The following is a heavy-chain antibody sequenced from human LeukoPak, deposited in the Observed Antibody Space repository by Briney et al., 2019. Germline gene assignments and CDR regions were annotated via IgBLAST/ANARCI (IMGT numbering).Heavy chain of an antibody. CDR2: IYYSGST. Sequence: SETLSLTCTVSGGSISSYYWSWIRQPPGKGLEWIGYIYYSGSTSYNPSLKSRVTISVDTSKNQFSLKLSSVTAADTAVYYCARDSYRLGMDVWGQGTTVTVSS. J-gene: IGHJ6*02. CDR3: ARDSYRLGMDV. CDR1: GGSISSYY. V-gene: IGHV4-59*01.